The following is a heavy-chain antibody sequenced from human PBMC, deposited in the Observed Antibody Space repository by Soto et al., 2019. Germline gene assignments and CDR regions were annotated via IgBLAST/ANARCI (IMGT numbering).Heavy chain of an antibody. CDR1: GSSINGSVYY. CDR3: ARLPSRHLVDY. Sequence: PSETLSLTCTVSGSSINGSVYYWGWIRQPPGKGLEWIGSMFYGVITYYNPSLKSRVTVSVDTSKNQFSLNLRSVTAADTAVYYCARLPSRHLVDYWGQGTLVTVSS. J-gene: IGHJ4*02. CDR2: MFYGVIT. D-gene: IGHD3-3*02. V-gene: IGHV4-39*01.